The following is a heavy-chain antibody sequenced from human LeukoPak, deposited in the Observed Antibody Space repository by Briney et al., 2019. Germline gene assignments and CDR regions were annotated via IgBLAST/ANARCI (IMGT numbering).Heavy chain of an antibody. D-gene: IGHD2-2*01. CDR1: GSIFGSYG. Sequence: GGSLRLSCAASGSIFGSYGMHWVRQAPGKGLEWVAVIWYDGSKEFYADSVKGRFTISRDNSKNRLSLQMNSLRAEDTAMYYCVGASAEGYSDSWGQGTLVTVSA. V-gene: IGHV3-33*01. CDR2: IWYDGSKE. CDR3: VGASAEGYSDS. J-gene: IGHJ4*02.